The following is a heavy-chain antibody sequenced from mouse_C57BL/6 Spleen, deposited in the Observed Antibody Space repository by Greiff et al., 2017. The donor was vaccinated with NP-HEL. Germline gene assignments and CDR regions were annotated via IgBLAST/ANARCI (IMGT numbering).Heavy chain of an antibody. CDR2: IRNNANNHAT. Sequence: EVQLQESGGGLVQPGGSMKLSCTASGFTFSDAWMDWVRQSPERGLEWVAEIRNNANNHATYYVESVKGRFTISRDDSKRSVYLQMNSLRAEDTGIYYCTLQLGPSLAYWGQGTLVTVSA. D-gene: IGHD4-1*02. V-gene: IGHV6-6*01. J-gene: IGHJ3*01. CDR3: TLQLGPSLAY. CDR1: GFTFSDAW.